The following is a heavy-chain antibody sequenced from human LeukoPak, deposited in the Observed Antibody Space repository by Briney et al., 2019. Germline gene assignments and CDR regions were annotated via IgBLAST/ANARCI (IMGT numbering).Heavy chain of an antibody. CDR1: GYTFTSYD. CDR3: AREVSATLVTPFDY. Sequence: ASVKVSCKASGYTFTSYDINWVRQATGQGLEWMGWMNPNSGNTGYAQKFQGRVTMTRNTSISTAYMELGSLRSEDTAVYYCAREVSATLVTPFDYWGQGTLVTVSS. D-gene: IGHD2-21*02. CDR2: MNPNSGNT. J-gene: IGHJ4*02. V-gene: IGHV1-8*01.